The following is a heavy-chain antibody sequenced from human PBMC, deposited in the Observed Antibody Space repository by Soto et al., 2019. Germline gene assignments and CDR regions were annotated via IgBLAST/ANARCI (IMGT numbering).Heavy chain of an antibody. CDR1: GYTFTRSG. CDR2: ISTYNGDT. D-gene: IGHD5-12*01. V-gene: IGHV1-18*01. J-gene: IGHJ6*02. CDR3: AREGVAPYYYYGMDV. Sequence: QVQLVQSGAEVKKPGASVKVSCKASGYTFTRSGISWVRQAPGQGLEWMGWISTYNGDTNYAQTFQGRVTMTTDRSTSTVYMELRSLRSDDTAGYYCAREGVAPYYYYGMDVWGQGTPVTVSS.